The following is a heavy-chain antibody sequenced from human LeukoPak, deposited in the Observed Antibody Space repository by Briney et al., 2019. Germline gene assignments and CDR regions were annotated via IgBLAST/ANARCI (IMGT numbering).Heavy chain of an antibody. CDR2: ISAYNGNT. V-gene: IGHV1-18*01. J-gene: IGHJ4*02. D-gene: IGHD6-13*01. Sequence: ASVKVSCKASGDTFTSYGISWVRQAPGQGLEWRGWISAYNGNTTYAQKLQGRVTMTTDTSPSTAYMELRSLRSDDTAVYYCARSWYPWLAYFDYWGQGTLVTVSS. CDR1: GDTFTSYG. CDR3: ARSWYPWLAYFDY.